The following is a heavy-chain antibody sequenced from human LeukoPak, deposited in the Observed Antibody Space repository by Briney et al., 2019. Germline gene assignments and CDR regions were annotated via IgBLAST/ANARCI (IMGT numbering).Heavy chain of an antibody. Sequence: PGGSLRLSCAASGFMFSSYGLHWVRQAPGKGLEWVAYIGHDGRNKNYADSVKGRFTISRDNSKNTLYLQMNSLRTEDTAVYYCAKDLYSGGYSTSFDYWGQGTLVTVSS. CDR1: GFMFSSYG. CDR2: IGHDGRNK. V-gene: IGHV3-30*02. J-gene: IGHJ4*02. CDR3: AKDLYSGGYSTSFDY. D-gene: IGHD1-26*01.